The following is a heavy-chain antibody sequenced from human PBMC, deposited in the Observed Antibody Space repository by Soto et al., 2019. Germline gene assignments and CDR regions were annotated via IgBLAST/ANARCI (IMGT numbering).Heavy chain of an antibody. Sequence: QVQLVESGGGLVKPGGSLRLSCAASGFTFSDYYMSWIRQAPGKGLEWVSYISSSSSYTNYADSVKGRFTISRDNAKNSLYLQMNSLRAEDMAVYYCARARNSMIVGQLDYWGQGTLVTVSS. CDR3: ARARNSMIVGQLDY. CDR1: GFTFSDYY. CDR2: ISSSSSYT. J-gene: IGHJ4*02. V-gene: IGHV3-11*05. D-gene: IGHD3-22*01.